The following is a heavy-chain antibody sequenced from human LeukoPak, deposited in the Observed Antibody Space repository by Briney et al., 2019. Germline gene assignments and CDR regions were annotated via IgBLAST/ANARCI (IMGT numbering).Heavy chain of an antibody. CDR3: AGTYYYDSSGYFPNAFDI. CDR1: GGSISSSSYY. V-gene: IGHV4-39*07. D-gene: IGHD3-22*01. Sequence: SETLSLTCTVSGGSISSSSYYWGWIRQPPGKGLEWIGSIYYSGSTYYNPSLKSRVTISVDTSKNQFSLKLSSVTAADTAVYYCAGTYYYDSSGYFPNAFDIWGQGTMVTVSS. CDR2: IYYSGST. J-gene: IGHJ3*02.